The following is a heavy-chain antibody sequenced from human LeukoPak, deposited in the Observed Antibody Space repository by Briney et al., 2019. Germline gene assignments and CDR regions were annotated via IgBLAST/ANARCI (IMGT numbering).Heavy chain of an antibody. V-gene: IGHV3-7*01. CDR3: ATEGEYGYAYGY. Sequence: GGSLRLSCAASGLSFSSFWMSWVRQVPWKGLEWVAIIKKDDGSEKSYVDSVRGRFTISRDNAKNSVYLQMNYLGVEDTAVYYCATEGEYGYAYGYWGQGTLVTVSS. D-gene: IGHD5-18*01. J-gene: IGHJ4*02. CDR1: GLSFSSFW. CDR2: IKKDDGSEK.